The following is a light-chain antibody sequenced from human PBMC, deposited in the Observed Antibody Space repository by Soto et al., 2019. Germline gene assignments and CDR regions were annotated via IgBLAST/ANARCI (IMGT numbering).Light chain of an antibody. V-gene: IGLV2-14*01. Sequence: QSALTQPASVSGSPGQSITISCTGTSSDVGGYNYVSWYQQHPGKAPKLMIYEVSNRPSGVSDRFSGSRSGNTASLTISGLQAEDDADYYCSSSTSSSTYVFGTGTQLTVL. CDR2: EVS. CDR1: SSDVGGYNY. CDR3: SSSTSSSTYV. J-gene: IGLJ1*01.